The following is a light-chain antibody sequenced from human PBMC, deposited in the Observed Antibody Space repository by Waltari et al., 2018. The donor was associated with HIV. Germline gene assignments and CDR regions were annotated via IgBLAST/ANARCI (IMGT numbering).Light chain of an antibody. Sequence: AIRMTQSPSSFSASTGDRVTITCRASQGISSYLAWYQQKPGKAPKLLIYAASTLQSGVPSRFSGSGSGTDFTLTISCLQSEDFATYYCQQYYSYPLESITFGQGTRLEIK. V-gene: IGKV1-8*01. CDR2: AAS. CDR3: QQYYSYPLESIT. CDR1: QGISSY. J-gene: IGKJ5*01.